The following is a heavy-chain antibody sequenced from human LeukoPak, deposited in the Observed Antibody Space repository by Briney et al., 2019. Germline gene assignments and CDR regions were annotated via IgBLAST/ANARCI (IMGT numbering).Heavy chain of an antibody. CDR1: GGTFSSYD. J-gene: IGHJ5*02. CDR2: IIPILGIA. CDR3: ARDLGAYYGSGDNWFDP. D-gene: IGHD3-10*01. V-gene: IGHV1-69*04. Sequence: SVKVSCKASGGTFSSYDISWVRQAPGQGLEWMGRIIPILGIANYAQKFQGRVTITADKSTSTAYMELSSLRSEDTAVYYCARDLGAYYGSGDNWFDPWGQGTLVTVSS.